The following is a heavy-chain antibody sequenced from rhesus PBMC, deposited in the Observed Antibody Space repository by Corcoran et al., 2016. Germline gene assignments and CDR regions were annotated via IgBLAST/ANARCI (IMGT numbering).Heavy chain of an antibody. CDR3: ARPLHSSGWSYDVSLDV. CDR1: GGSISGGYD. D-gene: IGHD6S26*01. V-gene: IGHV4-76*01. J-gene: IGHJ5-2*02. Sequence: QVQLQESGPGLVKPSETLSLTCAVSGGSISGGYDWSWIRQPPGKGLEWIGYIYGSSGSTNYNPALKNRVTISKDTSKNQFSLKLSSVTAADTAVYYCARPLHSSGWSYDVSLDVWGRGVLVTVSS. CDR2: IYGSSGST.